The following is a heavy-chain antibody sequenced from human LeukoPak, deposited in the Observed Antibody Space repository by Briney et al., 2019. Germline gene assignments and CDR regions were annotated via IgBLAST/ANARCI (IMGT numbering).Heavy chain of an antibody. CDR1: GYTFTSYA. CDR2: INAGNGNT. Sequence: ASVKVSCKASGYTFTSYAMHWVRQAPGQRLEWMGWINAGNGNTKYSQKFQGRVTITADESTSTAYMELSSLRSEDTAAYYCARTIAVAGTREVYYYYGMDVWGQGTTVTVSS. J-gene: IGHJ6*02. CDR3: ARTIAVAGTREVYYYYGMDV. D-gene: IGHD6-19*01. V-gene: IGHV1-3*01.